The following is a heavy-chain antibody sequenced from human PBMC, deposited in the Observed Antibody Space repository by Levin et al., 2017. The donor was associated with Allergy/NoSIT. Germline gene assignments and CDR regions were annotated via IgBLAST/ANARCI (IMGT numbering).Heavy chain of an antibody. CDR1: GYSFTSYW. Sequence: KRGESLKISCKGSGYSFTSYWIGWVRQMPGKGLEWMGIIYPGDSDTRYSPSFQGQVTISADKSISTAYLQWSSLKASDTAMYYCALDDSSGYYGEHAFDIWGQGTMVTVSS. D-gene: IGHD3-22*01. J-gene: IGHJ3*02. CDR2: IYPGDSDT. CDR3: ALDDSSGYYGEHAFDI. V-gene: IGHV5-51*01.